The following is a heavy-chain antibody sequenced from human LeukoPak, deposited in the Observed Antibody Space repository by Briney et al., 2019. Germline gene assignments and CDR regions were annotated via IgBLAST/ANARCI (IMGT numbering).Heavy chain of an antibody. D-gene: IGHD3-10*01. CDR1: RFTFSNFN. CDR2: ITSDGGSI. J-gene: IGHJ4*02. V-gene: IGHV3-64D*06. CDR3: VRGLYGLGWDY. Sequence: PGGSLRLSRSASRFTFSNFNMHWVRQAPGQGLQFVSGITSDGGSIDYADSVRGRFTISRDNSKNTLYLRMTSLRVEDTALYYCVRGLYGLGWDYWGPGTLVAVSS.